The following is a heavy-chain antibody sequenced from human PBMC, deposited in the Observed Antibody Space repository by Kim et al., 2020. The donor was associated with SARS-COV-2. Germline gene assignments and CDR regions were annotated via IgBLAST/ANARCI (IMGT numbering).Heavy chain of an antibody. Sequence: ETLSLTCTVSGGSISSSSYYWGWIRQPPGKGLEWIGSIYYSGSTYYNPSLKSRVTISVDTSKNQFSLKLSSVTAADTAVYYCARLVDSSGYYQEYFQHWGQGTLVTVSS. CDR2: IYYSGST. J-gene: IGHJ1*01. D-gene: IGHD3-22*01. CDR1: GGSISSSSYY. V-gene: IGHV4-39*01. CDR3: ARLVDSSGYYQEYFQH.